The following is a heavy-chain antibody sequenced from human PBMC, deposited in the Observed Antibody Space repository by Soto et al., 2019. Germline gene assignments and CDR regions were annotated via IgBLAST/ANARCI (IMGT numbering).Heavy chain of an antibody. CDR1: GYDFTTNW. J-gene: IGHJ5*02. V-gene: IGHV5-51*01. CDR2: FYPLDSDT. CDR3: ASYMAVGYGGYDSPYEP. D-gene: IGHD5-12*01. Sequence: PGETLKISCRGCGYDFTTNWIGWLRRMPGKGREVRGSFYPLDSDTRYSPPFTGQVTFSGDTSVTTAYLQWTSVQASDSAMYYCASYMAVGYGGYDSPYEPRGQGTXVSASS.